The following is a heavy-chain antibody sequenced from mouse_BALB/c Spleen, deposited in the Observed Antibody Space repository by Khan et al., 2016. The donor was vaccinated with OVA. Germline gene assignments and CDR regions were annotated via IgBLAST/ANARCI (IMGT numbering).Heavy chain of an antibody. Sequence: QVQLQQSGAELVKPGASVKISCKATGYTFSNFWIEWVKQRPGHGLEWIGEILPGSGNTNYNEKFKGKATFTADTSSNTAYMQLSSLTSEDSAVYYCARSRYYDYAMDYWGQGTSVTVSS. J-gene: IGHJ4*01. CDR2: ILPGSGNT. CDR3: ARSRYYDYAMDY. V-gene: IGHV1-9*01. D-gene: IGHD1-1*01. CDR1: GYTFSNFW.